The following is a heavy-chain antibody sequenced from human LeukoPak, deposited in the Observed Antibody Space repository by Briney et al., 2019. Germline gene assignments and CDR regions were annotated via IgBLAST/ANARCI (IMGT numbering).Heavy chain of an antibody. CDR3: AREGPWASDAFDI. V-gene: IGHV4-61*02. CDR1: GGSISSGSYY. CDR2: IYTSGST. J-gene: IGHJ3*02. Sequence: SETLSLTCTVSGGSISSGSYYWSWIRQPAGKGLEWIGRIYTSGSTNYNPSLKSRVTISVDTSNNQFSLKLSSVTAADTAVYYCAREGPWASDAFDIWGQGTMVTVSS.